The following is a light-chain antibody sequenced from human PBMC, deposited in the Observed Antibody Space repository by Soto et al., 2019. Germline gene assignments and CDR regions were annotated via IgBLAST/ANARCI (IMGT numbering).Light chain of an antibody. J-gene: IGLJ1*01. V-gene: IGLV2-14*01. CDR3: SSYTSDSSYV. CDR2: AVS. Sequence: QSAMTQPASVSGTPVQTITISCTGTSSDVGLYDYVSWYQRHPGKAPQLMIYAVSNRPSGVSNRFSASKSGNTASLFISGLQAEDEADYYCSSYTSDSSYVFGSGTKVTVL. CDR1: SSDVGLYDY.